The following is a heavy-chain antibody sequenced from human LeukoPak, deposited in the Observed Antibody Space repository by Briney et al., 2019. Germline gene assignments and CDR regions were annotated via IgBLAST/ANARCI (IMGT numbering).Heavy chain of an antibody. V-gene: IGHV6-1*01. D-gene: IGHD3-3*01. CDR3: ARGYDFWSGYYYYYYMDV. CDR1: GDSVSSNSAA. CDR2: TYYRSKWYN. Sequence: SQTLSLTRAISGDSVSSNSAAWDWIRQSPSRGLEWRGRTYYRSKWYNDYAVSVKSRITINPDTSKNQFSLQLNSVTTEDTAVYYCARGYDFWSGYYYYYYMDVWGKGTTVTVSS. J-gene: IGHJ6*03.